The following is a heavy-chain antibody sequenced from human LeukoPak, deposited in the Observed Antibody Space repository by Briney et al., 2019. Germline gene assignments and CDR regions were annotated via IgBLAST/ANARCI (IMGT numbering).Heavy chain of an antibody. J-gene: IGHJ4*02. CDR2: ISGSGGNT. D-gene: IGHD5-18*01. Sequence: GGSLRLSCAASGFIFSSYAMSWVRQTPGKGLEWVSLISGSGGNTYYADSVKGRFTIFRDNSKNTLYLQMNSLRAEDTAVYYCAKRIQLWLYFDYWGQGILVTVSS. V-gene: IGHV3-23*01. CDR3: AKRIQLWLYFDY. CDR1: GFIFSSYA.